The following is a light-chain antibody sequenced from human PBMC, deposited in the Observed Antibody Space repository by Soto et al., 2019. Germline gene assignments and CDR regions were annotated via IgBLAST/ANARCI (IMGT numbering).Light chain of an antibody. V-gene: IGKV3-20*01. CDR1: QSVSSSY. J-gene: IGKJ3*01. CDR3: QQYGNAQFT. CDR2: GAS. Sequence: EIVLTQSPGTLSFSPGERATLTCRASQSVSSSYLAWYQQKPGQAPRLLSYGASSRDTGIPDRFSGSGSGTDCTLTISRLEPEDFAVYYFQQYGNAQFTCGPGTKVDLK.